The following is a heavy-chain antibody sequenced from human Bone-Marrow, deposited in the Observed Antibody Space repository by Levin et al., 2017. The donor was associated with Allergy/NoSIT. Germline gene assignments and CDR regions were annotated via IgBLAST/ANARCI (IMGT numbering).Heavy chain of an antibody. J-gene: IGHJ4*02. V-gene: IGHV3-53*01. D-gene: IGHD3-10*01. CDR2: IYSGGST. CDR3: ARHYGSGHRTGEAFDY. CDR1: GFTVSSNY. Sequence: GESLKISCAASGFTVSSNYMSWVRQAPGKGLEWVSVIYSGGSTYYADSVKGRFTISRDNSKNTLYLQMNSLRAEDTAVYYCARHYGSGHRTGEAFDYWGQGTLVTVSS.